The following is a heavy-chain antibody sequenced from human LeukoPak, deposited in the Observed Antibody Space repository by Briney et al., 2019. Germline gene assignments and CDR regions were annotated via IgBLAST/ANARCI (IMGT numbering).Heavy chain of an antibody. J-gene: IGHJ4*02. CDR2: IMYDGSNK. D-gene: IGHD3-22*01. CDR1: GFTFSSYG. V-gene: IGHV3-30*02. CDR3: AKVPQPYDSSGYFHFDY. Sequence: GGSLRLSCAASGFTFSSYGMHWVRQAPGKGLEWVTFIMYDGSNKYYADSVKGRFTISRDNSKNTLYLQMNSLRAEDTAVYYCAKVPQPYDSSGYFHFDYWGQGTLVTVSS.